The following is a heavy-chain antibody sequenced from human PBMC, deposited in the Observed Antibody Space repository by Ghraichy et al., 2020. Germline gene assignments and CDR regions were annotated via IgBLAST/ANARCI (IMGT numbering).Heavy chain of an antibody. CDR1: GFTFSSYA. CDR2: ISGSGGSP. CDR3: AKDRVVVTAIPGAFDI. Sequence: LSLTCAASGFTFSSYAMSWVRQAPGKGLEWVSAISGSGGSPYYADSVKGRFTISRDNSKNTLYLQMNSLRAEDTAVYYCAKDRVVVTAIPGAFDIWGQGTMVTVSS. D-gene: IGHD2-21*02. J-gene: IGHJ3*02. V-gene: IGHV3-23*01.